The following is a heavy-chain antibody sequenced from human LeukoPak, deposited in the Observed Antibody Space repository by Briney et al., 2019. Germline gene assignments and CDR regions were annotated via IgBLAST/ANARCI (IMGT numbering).Heavy chain of an antibody. D-gene: IGHD1-26*01. V-gene: IGHV4-59*01. CDR3: ARDRRRVGATYFDY. CDR1: GGSISSYC. Sequence: SETLSLTCTVSGGSISSYCWSWIRQPPGKGLEWIGYIYYSGSTNYNPSLKSRVTISVDTSKNQFSLKLSSVTAADTAVYYCARDRRRVGATYFDYWGQGTLVTVSS. J-gene: IGHJ4*02. CDR2: IYYSGST.